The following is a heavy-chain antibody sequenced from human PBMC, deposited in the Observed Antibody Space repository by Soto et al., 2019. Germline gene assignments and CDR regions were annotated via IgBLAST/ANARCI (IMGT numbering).Heavy chain of an antibody. V-gene: IGHV3-30-3*01. CDR3: ARDHYYDSSGFNDY. D-gene: IGHD3-22*01. Sequence: QVQLVESGGGVVQPGKSLRLSCAASGFTFNNYAMHWVRQAPGKGLGWVAIISNDGSTEDYADSVKGRFPISRDNSENTLSLQMNSLKAEDTAVYYCARDHYYDSSGFNDYWGQGTLVTVSS. CDR1: GFTFNNYA. CDR2: ISNDGSTE. J-gene: IGHJ4*02.